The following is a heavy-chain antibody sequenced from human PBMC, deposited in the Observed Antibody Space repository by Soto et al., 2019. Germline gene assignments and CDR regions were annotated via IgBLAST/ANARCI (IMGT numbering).Heavy chain of an antibody. CDR3: ARLRYNCFDF. J-gene: IGHJ5*01. CDR2: IYYSGST. Sequence: SETLSLTCTVSGGSISSYYWSWIRQPPGKGLEWIGYIYYSGSTNYNPSLKSRVTISVDTSKNQFSLKLSSVTAADTAVYFCARLRYNCFDFRGQGTLVTVSS. CDR1: GGSISSYY. V-gene: IGHV4-59*12.